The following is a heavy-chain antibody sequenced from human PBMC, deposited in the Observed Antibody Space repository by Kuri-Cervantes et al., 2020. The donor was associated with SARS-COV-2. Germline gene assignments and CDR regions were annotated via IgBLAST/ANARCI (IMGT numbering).Heavy chain of an antibody. V-gene: IGHV1-24*01. CDR1: GYTLTELS. CDR3: ATVRVTIFGVVIIGGWFDP. D-gene: IGHD3-3*01. CDR2: FDPEDGET. Sequence: ASVKVSCKVSGYTLTELSMHWVGQAPGKGLEWMGGFDPEDGETIYAQKFQGRVTMTEDTSTDTAYMELSSLRSEDTAVYYCATVRVTIFGVVIIGGWFDPWGQGTLVTVSS. J-gene: IGHJ5*02.